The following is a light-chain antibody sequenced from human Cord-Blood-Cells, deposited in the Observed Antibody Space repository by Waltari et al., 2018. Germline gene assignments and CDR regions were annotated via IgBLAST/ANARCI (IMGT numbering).Light chain of an antibody. J-gene: IGKJ2*03. CDR2: AAS. CDR1: QGISSY. V-gene: IGKV1-8*01. Sequence: AIRMTQSPSSFSASTGDRVTITCRASQGISSYLAWYQQKPGKAPKLLIYAASTLQSGVPSRFSGSGSGTDFTLTSSCLQSEDFATDYCQQYYSYPYSFGQGTKLEIK. CDR3: QQYYSYPYS.